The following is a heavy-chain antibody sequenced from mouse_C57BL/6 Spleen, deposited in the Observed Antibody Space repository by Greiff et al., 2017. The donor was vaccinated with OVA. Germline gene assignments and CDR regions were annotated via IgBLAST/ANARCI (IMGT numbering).Heavy chain of an antibody. J-gene: IGHJ2*01. D-gene: IGHD2-4*01. CDR3: ARERRITTEYYFDY. V-gene: IGHV5-4*01. CDR1: GFTFSSYA. CDR2: ISDGGSYT. Sequence: EVKLVESGGGLVKPGGSLKLSCAASGFTFSSYAMSWVRQTPEKRLEWVATISDGGSYTYYPDTVKGRFTISRDNAKNNLYLQMSHLKSEDTAMYYCARERRITTEYYFDYWGQGTTLTVSS.